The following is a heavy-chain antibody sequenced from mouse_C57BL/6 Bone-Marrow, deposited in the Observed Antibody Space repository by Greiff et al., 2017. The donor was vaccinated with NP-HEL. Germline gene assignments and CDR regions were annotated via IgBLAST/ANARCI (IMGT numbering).Heavy chain of an antibody. CDR1: GFNIKDDY. J-gene: IGHJ4*01. V-gene: IGHV14-4*01. Sequence: VQLKESGAELVRPGASVKLSCTASGFNIKDDYMHWVKQRPEQGLEWIGWLDPENGDTEYASKFQGKATITADTSSNTAYLQLSSLTSEDTAVYYCTPYAMDYWGQGTSVTVSS. CDR2: LDPENGDT. CDR3: TPYAMDY.